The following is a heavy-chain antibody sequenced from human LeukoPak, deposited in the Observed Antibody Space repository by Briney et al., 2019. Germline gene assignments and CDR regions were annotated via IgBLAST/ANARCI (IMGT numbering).Heavy chain of an antibody. V-gene: IGHV5-51*01. CDR2: IYAVASDT. J-gene: IGHJ5*02. CDR3: ARGGERAAAGTIS. CDR1: GYSFSTYW. D-gene: IGHD6-13*01. Sequence: GASLKIPCQAPGYSFSTYWFAWVRKMPGKGLEWLALIYAVASDTSYYSSFQGQVTISAERSITIAYLQWRNLKASTTANNYRARGGERAAAGTISWGQGTLVTVSS.